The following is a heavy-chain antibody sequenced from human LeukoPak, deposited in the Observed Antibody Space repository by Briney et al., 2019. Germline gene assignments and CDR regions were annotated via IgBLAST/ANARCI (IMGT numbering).Heavy chain of an antibody. Sequence: SETLSLTCTVSGDSISSANYFWAWIRQPPGKGLEWIGTIYYTGSTYYNPSLESRLTMSVATSKNQFSLKLTSVTAADTAVYYCARHALYSSSWYFFDHWGQGTLVTVSS. CDR3: ARHALYSSSWYFFDH. J-gene: IGHJ4*02. CDR1: GDSISSANYF. D-gene: IGHD6-13*01. V-gene: IGHV4-39*01. CDR2: IYYTGST.